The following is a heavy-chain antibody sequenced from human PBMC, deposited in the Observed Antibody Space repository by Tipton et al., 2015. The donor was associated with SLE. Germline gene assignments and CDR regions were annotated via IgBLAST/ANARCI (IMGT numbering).Heavy chain of an antibody. CDR2: IYYIGST. Sequence: TLSLTCTVSGGSISSYYWSWIRQPPGKGLEFIGYIYYIGSTKYNPSLKSRITISEDTSKNQFSLKLSSVTAADTAVYYCATGGYPDAFDMWGQGTMVTVSS. D-gene: IGHD2-15*01. CDR3: ATGGYPDAFDM. CDR1: GGSISSYY. V-gene: IGHV4-59*01. J-gene: IGHJ3*02.